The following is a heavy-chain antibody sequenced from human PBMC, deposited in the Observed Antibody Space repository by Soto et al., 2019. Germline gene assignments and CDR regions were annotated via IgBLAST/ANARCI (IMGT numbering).Heavy chain of an antibody. CDR1: GFTFSSYA. D-gene: IGHD2-21*02. J-gene: IGHJ4*02. Sequence: GGSLRLSCAASGFTFSSYAMSLVRQSPGKGLEWVSSISGSGGSTYYADSVKGRFTISRDNSKNTLYLQMNSLRAEDTAVYYCAKVRIGCGRDGSYFDYWGQGTVVTVSS. V-gene: IGHV3-23*01. CDR2: ISGSGGST. CDR3: AKVRIGCGRDGSYFDY.